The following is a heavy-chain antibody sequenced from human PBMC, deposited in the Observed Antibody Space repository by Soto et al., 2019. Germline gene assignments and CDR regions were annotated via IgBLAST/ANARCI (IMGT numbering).Heavy chain of an antibody. CDR1: GFSFNTYV. J-gene: IGHJ4*02. CDR2: ILYDGSKE. D-gene: IGHD2-21*01. V-gene: IGHV3-30*18. Sequence: AGGSLRLSCTDSGFSFNTYVTDWVRQAPGKGLEWVARILYDGSKEYYADPVKGRFTISRDNSKNTLYLQMDRLRVEDTAVYFCAKGLALMADHWGQGTPVTVSS. CDR3: AKGLALMADH.